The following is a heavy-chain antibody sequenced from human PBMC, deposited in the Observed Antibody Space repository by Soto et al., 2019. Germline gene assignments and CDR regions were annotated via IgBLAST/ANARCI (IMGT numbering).Heavy chain of an antibody. D-gene: IGHD2-8*01. CDR3: AARYCTNGVCYPRNYYYYMDV. CDR1: GGSISSGGYY. J-gene: IGHJ6*03. V-gene: IGHV4-31*03. CDR2: IYYSGST. Sequence: QVQLQESGPGLVKPSQTLSLTCTVSGGSISSGGYYWSWIRQHPGKGLEWIGYIYYSGSTYYNPSLKSRVTISVDTSKNQFSLKLSSVTAADTAVYYCAARYCTNGVCYPRNYYYYMDVWGKGTTVTVSS.